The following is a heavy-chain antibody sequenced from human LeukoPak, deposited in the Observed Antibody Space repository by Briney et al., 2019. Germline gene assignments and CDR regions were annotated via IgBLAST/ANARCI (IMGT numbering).Heavy chain of an antibody. CDR2: IYSGGST. CDR3: ARARTSSGYYSPFDY. J-gene: IGHJ4*02. Sequence: PGGSLRLSCAASGFTVSSNYMSWVRQAPGKGLEWVSVIYSGGSTYYADSVKGRFTISRDNSKNTLYLQMNSLRAEDTAVYYCARARTSSGYYSPFDYWGQGTLVTVSS. CDR1: GFTVSSNY. V-gene: IGHV3-53*01. D-gene: IGHD3-22*01.